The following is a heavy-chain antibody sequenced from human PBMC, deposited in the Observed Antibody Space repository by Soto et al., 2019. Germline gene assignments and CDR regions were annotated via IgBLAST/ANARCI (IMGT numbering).Heavy chain of an antibody. Sequence: SVKVDCKGSGGSVGKSAINWVRQTPGQGLEWLGGFIPVYRTLNYAQKFQGRVTITADESTGTAYMTLSSLASDDTAVYYCATGVIWIGYFTVDSWGQGTRVTVSS. D-gene: IGHD3-3*01. CDR3: ATGVIWIGYFTVDS. CDR2: FIPVYRTL. CDR1: GGSVGKSA. V-gene: IGHV1-69*13. J-gene: IGHJ4*02.